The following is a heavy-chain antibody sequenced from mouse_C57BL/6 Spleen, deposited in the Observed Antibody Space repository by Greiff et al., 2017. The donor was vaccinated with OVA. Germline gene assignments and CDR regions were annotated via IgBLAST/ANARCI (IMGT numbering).Heavy chain of an antibody. CDR3: ANYDYSYWYFDV. J-gene: IGHJ1*03. CDR1: GYTFTDYY. V-gene: IGHV1-19*01. Sequence: VQLQQSGPVLVKPGASVKMSCKASGYTFTDYYMNWVKQSHGKSLEWIGVINPYNGGTSYNQKFKGKATLTVDKSSSTAYMELNSLTSEDSAVYYCANYDYSYWYFDVWGTGTTVTVSS. CDR2: INPYNGGT. D-gene: IGHD2-4*01.